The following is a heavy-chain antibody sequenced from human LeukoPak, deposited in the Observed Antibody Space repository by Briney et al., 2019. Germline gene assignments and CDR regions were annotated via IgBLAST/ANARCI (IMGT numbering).Heavy chain of an antibody. CDR3: ARSSLAVYFDY. CDR2: VFTRGTT. J-gene: IGHJ4*02. Sequence: SETLSLTCTVSGGSISSGSYYWNWLRQPAGKRLEWLGHVFTRGTTNYNASLEGRLTISLDTARNQFSLYLSSVTAADTAMYFCARSSLAVYFDYWGQGTLVTASS. CDR1: GGSISSGSYY. V-gene: IGHV4-61*09. D-gene: IGHD6-19*01.